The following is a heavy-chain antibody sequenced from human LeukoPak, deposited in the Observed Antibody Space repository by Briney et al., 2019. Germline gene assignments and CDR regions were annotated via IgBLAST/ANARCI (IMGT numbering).Heavy chain of an antibody. CDR3: ARLVGYGSGGLIDY. Sequence: PSQTLSLTCAVAGGSISSGGYSWSWLRQPPGKGLEGIGYIYYSGSTYSNPSLKSRVTISVDTSKNQFSLKLSSVTAADTAVYYCARLVGYGSGGLIDYWGQGTLVTVSS. CDR1: GGSISSGGYS. CDR2: IYYSGST. D-gene: IGHD3-10*01. V-gene: IGHV4-30-4*07. J-gene: IGHJ4*02.